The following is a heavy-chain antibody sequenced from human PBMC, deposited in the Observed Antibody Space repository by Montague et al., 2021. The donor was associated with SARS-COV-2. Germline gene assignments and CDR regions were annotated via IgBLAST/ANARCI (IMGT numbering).Heavy chain of an antibody. CDR1: GCPISSSSYY. Sequence: SETLSLTCTVSGCPISSSSYYWGWIRQPPGKGLEWIGSIYYSGSTYYXXXLKSRVTISVDTSKNQFSLKLSSVTAADTAVYYCAGSPPGIAAAGTVAAFDTWGQGTMVTVSS. D-gene: IGHD6-13*01. J-gene: IGHJ3*02. V-gene: IGHV4-39*01. CDR3: AGSPPGIAAAGTVAAFDT. CDR2: IYYSGST.